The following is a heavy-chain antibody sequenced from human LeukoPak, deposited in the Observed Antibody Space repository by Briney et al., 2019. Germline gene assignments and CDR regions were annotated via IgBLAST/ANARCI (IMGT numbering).Heavy chain of an antibody. Sequence: GGSLRLSCAASGFTFSNYYMSWIRQAPGKGLEWVSYISSGGSTIYYADSVKGRFTISRDNAKNSLYLQMNSLRAVDTAVYYCARDRTYYDSSGYYPHYFDYWGQGTLVTVSS. V-gene: IGHV3-11*01. J-gene: IGHJ4*02. CDR1: GFTFSNYY. CDR3: ARDRTYYDSSGYYPHYFDY. CDR2: ISSGGSTI. D-gene: IGHD3-22*01.